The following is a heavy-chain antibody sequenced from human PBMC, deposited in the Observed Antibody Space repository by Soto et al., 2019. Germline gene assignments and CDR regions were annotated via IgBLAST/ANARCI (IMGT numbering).Heavy chain of an antibody. J-gene: IGHJ6*02. V-gene: IGHV5-51*01. CDR3: ARLETTVTRFPYYYYGMDA. D-gene: IGHD4-17*01. CDR1: GYSFTSYW. Sequence: GESLKISCKGSGYSFTSYWIGWVRQMPGKGLEWMGIIYPGDSDTRYSPSFQGQVTISADKSISTAYLQWSSLKASDTAMYYCARLETTVTRFPYYYYGMDAWGQGTTVTVSS. CDR2: IYPGDSDT.